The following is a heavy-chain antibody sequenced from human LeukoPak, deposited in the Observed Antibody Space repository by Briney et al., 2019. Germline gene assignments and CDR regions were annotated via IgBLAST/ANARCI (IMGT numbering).Heavy chain of an antibody. CDR2: INHSGST. CDR3: ARRLMGGVIFDY. D-gene: IGHD3-16*01. Sequence: SETLSLTCAVYGGSFSGYYWSWIRQPPGKGLEWIGEINHSGSTNYNPSLKSRVTISVDTSKNQFSLKLSSVTAADTAVYYCARRLMGGVIFDYWGQGTLVTVSS. J-gene: IGHJ4*02. CDR1: GGSFSGYY. V-gene: IGHV4-34*01.